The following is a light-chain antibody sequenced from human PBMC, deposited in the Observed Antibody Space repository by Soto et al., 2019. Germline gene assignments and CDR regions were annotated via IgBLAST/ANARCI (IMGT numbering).Light chain of an antibody. CDR1: QSISNR. CDR2: DAS. J-gene: IGKJ3*01. V-gene: IGKV1-5*01. Sequence: DIQMTQSPSTLSASVGDGVTITCRASQSISNRLAWYQQRPGKAPKYLIYDASTLDSGAPSRFSGSGSGTEFTLSISSLQPDDFATYYCQQRADWPATFGPGTKVDIK. CDR3: QQRADWPAT.